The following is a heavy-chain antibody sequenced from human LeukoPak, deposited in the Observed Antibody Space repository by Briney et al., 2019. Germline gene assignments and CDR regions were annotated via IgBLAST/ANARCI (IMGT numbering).Heavy chain of an antibody. CDR3: ARGPPYSSSWFGYFDY. J-gene: IGHJ4*02. V-gene: IGHV4-59*02. CDR1: GDSVTSTY. CDR2: IYYSGST. Sequence: SETLSLTCSVSGDSVTSTYWSWIRQPPGKGLEWIGYIYYSGSTNYNPSLKSRVTISVDTSKNQFSLKLSSVTAADTAVYYCARGPPYSSSWFGYFDYWGQGTLVTVSS. D-gene: IGHD6-13*01.